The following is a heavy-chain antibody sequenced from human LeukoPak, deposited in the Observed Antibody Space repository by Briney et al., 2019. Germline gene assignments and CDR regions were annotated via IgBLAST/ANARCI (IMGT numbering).Heavy chain of an antibody. CDR1: GGSISSYY. J-gene: IGHJ4*02. V-gene: IGHV4-59*01. CDR3: ARELYIAAIDY. D-gene: IGHD6-6*01. CDR2: IYYSGST. Sequence: SETLSLTCTVSGGSISSYYWSWIRQSPGKGLEWIGYIYYSGSTNYNPSLKSRVTISVDTSKNQFSLKLSSVTAADTAVYYCARELYIAAIDYWGQGTLVTVSS.